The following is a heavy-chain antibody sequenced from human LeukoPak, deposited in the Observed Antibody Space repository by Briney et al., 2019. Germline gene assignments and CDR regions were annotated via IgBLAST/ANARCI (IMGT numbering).Heavy chain of an antibody. CDR3: ARGGIYSQGFDY. CDR2: ISTTSDYI. CDR1: GLTFSGYS. D-gene: IGHD6-13*01. J-gene: IGHJ4*02. Sequence: GGSLRLSCAASGLTFSGYSMNWVRQAPGKGLEWVSSISTTSDYIHYADSLKGRVAISRDNAKNSLYLQMNSLRAEDTAVYYCARGGIYSQGFDYWGQGSLVTVSS. V-gene: IGHV3-21*01.